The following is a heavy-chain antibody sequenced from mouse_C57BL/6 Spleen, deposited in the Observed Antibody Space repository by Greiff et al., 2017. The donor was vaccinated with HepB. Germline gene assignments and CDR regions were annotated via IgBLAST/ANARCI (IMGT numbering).Heavy chain of an antibody. Sequence: EVQLQQSGPVLVKPGASVKMSCKASGYTFTDYYMNWVKQSHGKSLEWIGVINPYNGGTSYNQKFKGKATLTVDKSSSTTYMELNSLTSEDSAVYYCASGSSQSYFDYWGQGTTLTVSS. V-gene: IGHV1-19*01. CDR2: INPYNGGT. CDR3: ASGSSQSYFDY. J-gene: IGHJ2*01. D-gene: IGHD1-1*01. CDR1: GYTFTDYY.